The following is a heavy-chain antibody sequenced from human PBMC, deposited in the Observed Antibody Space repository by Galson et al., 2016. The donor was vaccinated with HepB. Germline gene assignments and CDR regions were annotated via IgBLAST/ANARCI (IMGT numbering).Heavy chain of an antibody. D-gene: IGHD4-23*01. CDR1: GGSISSNTW. CDR3: ARDGWQLTLRTNAFDI. V-gene: IGHV4-4*02. Sequence: SETLSLTCAVSGGSISSNTWWIWVRQPPGKGLEWIGEIYHSGSTNYNPSLRSRLTISVDKSTNQFSLNLTSVTAADTAMYYCARDGWQLTLRTNAFDIWGQGTMVTVSS. J-gene: IGHJ3*02. CDR2: IYHSGST.